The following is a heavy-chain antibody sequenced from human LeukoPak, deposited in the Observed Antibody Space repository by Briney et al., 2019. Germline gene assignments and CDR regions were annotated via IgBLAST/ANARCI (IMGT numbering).Heavy chain of an antibody. CDR1: GASISSGAYF. CDR3: ARDRTGFFFDD. J-gene: IGHJ4*02. V-gene: IGHV4-31*11. CDR2: IDYSGTT. Sequence: PSETLSLTCALSGASISSGAYFWSWIRQHPGKGLEWIGYIDYSGTTYYNPSLKSRVQISEDTSKKQLSLKLDSVTAADTAVYFCARDRTGFFFDDWGQGTLVTVSS.